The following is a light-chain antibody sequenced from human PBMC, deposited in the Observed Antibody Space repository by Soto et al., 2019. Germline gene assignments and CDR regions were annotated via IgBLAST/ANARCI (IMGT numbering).Light chain of an antibody. Sequence: EIVLTRSPGTLSWSPGERATLSCRASQSVSSNYLAWYQQKPGQAPRLLIYGASSRANGIPDRFSGSGSGTDFTLTINRLEPEDFAVYYCQQYATSARLTFGPGTKVDI. CDR2: GAS. J-gene: IGKJ3*01. V-gene: IGKV3-20*01. CDR1: QSVSSNY. CDR3: QQYATSARLT.